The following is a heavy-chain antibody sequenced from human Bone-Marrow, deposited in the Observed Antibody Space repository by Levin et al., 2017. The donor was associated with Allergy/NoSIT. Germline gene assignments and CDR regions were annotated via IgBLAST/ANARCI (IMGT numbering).Heavy chain of an antibody. CDR2: ISADSATT. CDR1: GFAFNTFA. V-gene: IGHV3-23*01. Sequence: GGSLRLSCAASGFAFNTFAMTWVRQTPGKGLDWVSTISADSATTYYADSVKGRFTISRDNSENTLYLQMNSLRVEDAALNYCVKDPNWAPAYWGQGTLVTVSS. D-gene: IGHD7-27*01. J-gene: IGHJ4*02. CDR3: VKDPNWAPAY.